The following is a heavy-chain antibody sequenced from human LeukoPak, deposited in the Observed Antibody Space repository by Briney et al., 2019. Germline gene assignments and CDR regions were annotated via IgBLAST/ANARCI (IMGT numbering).Heavy chain of an antibody. J-gene: IGHJ6*02. CDR1: GYSFTSYW. CDR2: IYPGDSDT. V-gene: IGHV5-51*01. Sequence: GESLKISCKGSGYSFTSYWIGWVRQMPGKGLEWMGIIYPGDSDTRYSPSFQGQVTISADKSISTAYLQWSSLKASDTAMYYYATHIIGRYCSSTSSQHRDAYYYYYGMDVWGQGTTVTVSS. CDR3: ATHIIGRYCSSTSSQHRDAYYYYYGMDV. D-gene: IGHD2-2*01.